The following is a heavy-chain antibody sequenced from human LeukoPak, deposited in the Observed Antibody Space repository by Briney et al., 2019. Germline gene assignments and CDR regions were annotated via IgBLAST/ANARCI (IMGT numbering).Heavy chain of an antibody. CDR3: AKADIAAPFDY. V-gene: IGHV3-23*01. D-gene: IGHD6-13*01. J-gene: IGHJ4*02. Sequence: GGSLRLSCAASGFTFSSYAMSWVRQAPGQGLEWVSAISGSGGSTYYADSVKDRFTISRDNSKNTLYLQMNSLRAEDTAVYYCAKADIAAPFDYWGQGTLVTVSS. CDR1: GFTFSSYA. CDR2: ISGSGGST.